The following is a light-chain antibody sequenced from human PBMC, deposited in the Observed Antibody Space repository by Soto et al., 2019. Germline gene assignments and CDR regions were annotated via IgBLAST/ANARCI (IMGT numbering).Light chain of an antibody. CDR3: SSYSSGNTLVL. Sequence: QSALTQPASVSGSPGQSISISCSGTSSDVGDYNYVSWYQHHPGKAPKLMIYEVSNRPSGVSNRFSGSKSGNTASLTISGLQAEDEAEYYCSSYSSGNTLVLFGGGTKLTVL. J-gene: IGLJ2*01. CDR1: SSDVGDYNY. CDR2: EVS. V-gene: IGLV2-14*01.